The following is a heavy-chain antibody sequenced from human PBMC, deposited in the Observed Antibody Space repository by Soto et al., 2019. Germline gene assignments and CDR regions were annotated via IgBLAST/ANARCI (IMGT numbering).Heavy chain of an antibody. CDR2: INAGNGNT. V-gene: IGHV1-3*01. CDR1: GYTFTSYA. Sequence: ASVKVSCKASGYTFTSYAMHWVRQAPGQRLEWMGWINAGNGNTKYSQKFQGRVTITRDTSASTAYMELSSLRSEDTAVYYCARKVRSSGWYGYFDYWGQGTLVTVSS. CDR3: ARKVRSSGWYGYFDY. D-gene: IGHD6-13*01. J-gene: IGHJ4*02.